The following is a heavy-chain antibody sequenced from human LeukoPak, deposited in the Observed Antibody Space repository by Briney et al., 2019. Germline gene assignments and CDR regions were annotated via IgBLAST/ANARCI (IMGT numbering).Heavy chain of an antibody. CDR1: GFTFSSYA. CDR2: ISADSNTI. Sequence: RGSLRLSCAASGFTFSSYAMSWVRQAPGEELEWLSYISADSNTIYYADSVKGRFTISRDNAKTSLYLQMNTLRDEDTAVYYCARDRAAPTWFFDLWGRGTLVLVSS. V-gene: IGHV3-48*02. D-gene: IGHD2-15*01. J-gene: IGHJ2*01. CDR3: ARDRAAPTWFFDL.